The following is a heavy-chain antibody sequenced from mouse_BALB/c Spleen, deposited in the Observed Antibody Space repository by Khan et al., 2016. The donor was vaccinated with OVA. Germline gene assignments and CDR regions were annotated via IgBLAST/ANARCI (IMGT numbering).Heavy chain of an antibody. CDR3: TRVRYNGTMDC. D-gene: IGHD2-14*01. CDR1: GFTFTNYG. CDR2: INTYTGEP. Sequence: QIQLVQSGPELKKPGETVQISCKASGFTFTNYGTNWVKQAPGKGLKWMGWINTYTGEPTFADDFKGRFAFSLETSASTAYLQINSLKNEDTATYFCTRVRYNGTMDCWGQGTSVTVSS. V-gene: IGHV9-3-1*01. J-gene: IGHJ4*01.